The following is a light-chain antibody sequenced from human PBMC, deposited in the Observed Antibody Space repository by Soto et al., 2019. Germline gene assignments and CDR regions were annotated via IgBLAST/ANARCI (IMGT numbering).Light chain of an antibody. V-gene: IGLV2-8*01. CDR2: EVS. CDR1: SSDVGGYNY. J-gene: IGLJ2*01. CDR3: SSYAASHNSGV. Sequence: QSALTQPPSASGSPGQSVTISCIGTSSDVGGYNYVSWYQQHPGKAPKLMIYEVSKRPSGVPDRFSGSKSGNTASLTVSGLQAEDEADYYCSSYAASHNSGVFGGGTKLTVL.